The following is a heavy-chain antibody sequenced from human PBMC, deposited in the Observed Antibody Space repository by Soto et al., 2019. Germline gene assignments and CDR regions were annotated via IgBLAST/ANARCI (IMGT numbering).Heavy chain of an antibody. D-gene: IGHD3-3*01. CDR1: GGTFSSYA. CDR3: ARAKYLEWLPPYWYFDL. J-gene: IGHJ2*01. Sequence: QVQLVQSGAEVKKPGSSVKVSCKASGGTFSSYAISWVRQAPGQGLEWMGGIIPIFGTANYAQKFQGRVTITADESTSTAYIELSNLRSEDTAVYYCARAKYLEWLPPYWYFDLWGRGTLVTVSS. CDR2: IIPIFGTA. V-gene: IGHV1-69*01.